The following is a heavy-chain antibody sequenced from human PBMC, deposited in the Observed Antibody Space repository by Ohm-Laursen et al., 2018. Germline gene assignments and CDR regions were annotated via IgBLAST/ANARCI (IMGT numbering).Heavy chain of an antibody. CDR1: GGSVNSGSHY. D-gene: IGHD3-10*01. V-gene: IGHV4-61*01. CDR2: LLGTGST. CDR3: ARGGRRYYYYYGMDV. J-gene: IGHJ6*02. Sequence: TLSLTCTVSGGSVNSGSHYWTWIRQSPGKGLEWIGYLLGTGSTHYNPSLKSRVTMSADTSKNQFSLKLSSVTAADTAVYYCARGGRRYYYYYGMDVWGQGTTVTVSS.